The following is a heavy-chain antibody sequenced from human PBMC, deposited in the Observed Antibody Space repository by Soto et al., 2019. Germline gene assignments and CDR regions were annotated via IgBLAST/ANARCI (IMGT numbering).Heavy chain of an antibody. V-gene: IGHV5-51*01. J-gene: IGHJ6*02. CDR2: IYPGDSDT. CDR3: AASIFYYGMDV. CDR1: GYTFTNYW. Sequence: PGASLKISCKGSGYTFTNYWIGWVRQMPGKGPEWMGIIYPGDSDTKYNPSFQGQVTISADKSSTTTYLQWSSLKASDTAIYYCAASIFYYGMDVWGQGTTVTVSS.